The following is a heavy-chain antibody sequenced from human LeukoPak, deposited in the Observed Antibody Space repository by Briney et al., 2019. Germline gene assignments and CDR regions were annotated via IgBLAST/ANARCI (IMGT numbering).Heavy chain of an antibody. CDR1: GFTFSSYS. CDR3: AREYYCSSTSCYTGDAFDI. V-gene: IGHV3-21*01. CDR2: ISSSSSYI. J-gene: IGHJ3*02. Sequence: GGSLRLSCAASGFTFSSYSMNWVRQAPGKGLEWVSSISSSSSYIYYADSVKGRFTISRGNAKNSLYLQMNSLRAEDTAVYYCAREYYCSSTSCYTGDAFDIWGQGTMVTVSS. D-gene: IGHD2-2*02.